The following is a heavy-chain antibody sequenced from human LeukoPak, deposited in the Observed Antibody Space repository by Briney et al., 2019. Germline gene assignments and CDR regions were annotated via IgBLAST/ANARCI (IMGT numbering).Heavy chain of an antibody. CDR1: GDSISYYY. J-gene: IGHJ3*02. V-gene: IGHV4-59*12. CDR3: ARSMVRGVRGAFDI. CDR2: IYYSGST. Sequence: PSETLSLTCNVSGDSISYYYWSWIRQPPGKGLEWIGYIYYSGSTDYNPSLKSRVTMSVDTSKNQFSLKLSSVTAADTAVYYCARSMVRGVRGAFDIWGQGTMVTVSS. D-gene: IGHD3-10*01.